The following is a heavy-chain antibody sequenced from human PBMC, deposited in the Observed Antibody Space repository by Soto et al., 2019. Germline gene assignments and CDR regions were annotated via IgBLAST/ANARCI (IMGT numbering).Heavy chain of an antibody. D-gene: IGHD2-21*01. CDR3: ARDIRSAYFDY. Sequence: GGSLRLSCAASGFTFSSYSMNWVRQAPGKGLEWVSSISSSGSYIYYADSVKGRFTISRDNAKNSLYLQMNSLRAEDTAVYYCARDIRSAYFDYWGQGALVTVSS. CDR1: GFTFSSYS. CDR2: ISSSGSYI. V-gene: IGHV3-21*01. J-gene: IGHJ4*02.